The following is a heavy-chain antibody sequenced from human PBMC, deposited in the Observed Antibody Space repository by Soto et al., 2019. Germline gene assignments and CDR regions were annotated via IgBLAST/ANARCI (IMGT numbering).Heavy chain of an antibody. CDR1: GFTFSSYS. D-gene: IGHD1-26*01. Sequence: EVQLVESGGGLVKPGGSLRLSCEASGFTFSSYSMNWVRQAPGKGLEWVSSISSSSSYIYYADSVKGRFTISRDNAKNSLYLQMNSLRADDTALYYCARVWWDYYYYYYMDVWGKGTTVTVSS. V-gene: IGHV3-21*01. CDR2: ISSSSSYI. J-gene: IGHJ6*03. CDR3: ARVWWDYYYYYYMDV.